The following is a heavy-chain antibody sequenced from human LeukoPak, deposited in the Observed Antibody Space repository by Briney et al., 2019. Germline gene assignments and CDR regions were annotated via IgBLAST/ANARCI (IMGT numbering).Heavy chain of an antibody. CDR3: ARESGDTRTVNSFDF. D-gene: IGHD2-21*01. CDR2: ILFRGAT. J-gene: IGHJ4*01. CDR1: GDSISSYSYY. V-gene: IGHV4-39*07. Sequence: PSETLSLTCTVSGDSISSYSYYWAWLRQPPGKGLEWIGSILFRGATYYNPSLKPRIIMSVDTSQNHFSLTLTSVTAADTAVYFCARESGDTRTVNSFDFWGRGTLITVSS.